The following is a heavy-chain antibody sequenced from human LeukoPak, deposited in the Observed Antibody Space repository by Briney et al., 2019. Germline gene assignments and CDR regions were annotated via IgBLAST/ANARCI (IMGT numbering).Heavy chain of an antibody. V-gene: IGHV3-33*01. CDR2: IWYDGSNK. D-gene: IGHD2-2*02. CDR3: AREVCSSTSCYSLGYYYYCMDV. J-gene: IGHJ6*02. Sequence: PGGSLRLSCAASGFTFSSYGMHWVRQAPGKGLEWVAVIWYDGSNKYHADSVKGRFTISRDNSKNTLYLQMNSLRAEDTAVYYCAREVCSSTSCYSLGYYYYCMDVWGQGTTVTVSS. CDR1: GFTFSSYG.